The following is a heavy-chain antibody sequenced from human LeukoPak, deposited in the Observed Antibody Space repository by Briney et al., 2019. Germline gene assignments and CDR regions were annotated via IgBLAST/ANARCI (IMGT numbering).Heavy chain of an antibody. D-gene: IGHD6-13*01. CDR3: ARAASAYSSSWYYFDY. V-gene: IGHV3-30-3*01. CDR2: ISYDGSNK. J-gene: IGHJ4*02. Sequence: PGGSLRLSCAASGFTFSSYAMHWVRQAPGKGLEWVAVISYDGSNKYYADSVKGRFTISRDNSKNTLYLQMNSLRAEDTAVYYCARAASAYSSSWYYFDYWGQGTLVTVSS. CDR1: GFTFSSYA.